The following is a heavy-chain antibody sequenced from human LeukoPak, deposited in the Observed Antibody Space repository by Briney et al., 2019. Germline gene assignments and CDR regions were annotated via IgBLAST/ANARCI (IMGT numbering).Heavy chain of an antibody. D-gene: IGHD3-22*01. CDR2: IWYDGSNK. V-gene: IGHV3-33*01. CDR3: ARDEYYYDSSGYPFDY. J-gene: IGHJ4*02. CDR1: GFTFSSYG. Sequence: GGSLRLYCAASGFTFSSYGMHWVRQAPGKGLEWVAVIWYDGSNKYYADSVKGRFTISRDNSKNTLYLQMNSLRAEDTAVYYCARDEYYYDSSGYPFDYWGQGTLVTVSS.